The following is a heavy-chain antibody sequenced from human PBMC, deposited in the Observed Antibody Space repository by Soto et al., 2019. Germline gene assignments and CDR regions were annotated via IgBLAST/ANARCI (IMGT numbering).Heavy chain of an antibody. D-gene: IGHD3-22*01. J-gene: IGHJ4*02. CDR2: ISYDGSKK. CDR1: GFTFSSYS. V-gene: IGHV3-30-3*01. Sequence: XGSLTLSCAASGFTFSSYSVHWVRQPPGKGLEWVAVISYDGSKKYYADSVKGRFTISRDNSKNTLYLQMNSLRADDTAVFYCAREHYYDSSGPLRYWGQGTLVTVSS. CDR3: AREHYYDSSGPLRY.